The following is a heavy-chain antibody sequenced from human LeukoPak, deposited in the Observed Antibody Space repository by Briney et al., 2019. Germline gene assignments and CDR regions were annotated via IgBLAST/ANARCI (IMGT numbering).Heavy chain of an antibody. J-gene: IGHJ4*02. CDR2: ISRNSRHI. Sequence: GGSLRLSCAASGFTFSSYGMHWVRQAPGKGLEWVSSISRNSRHIYYADSMRGRFTISRDNAKNSLYLQMNSLKPEDTAVYYCARVAEAAAFDSWGQGTLVTVSS. CDR1: GFTFSSYG. V-gene: IGHV3-21*06. D-gene: IGHD6-13*01. CDR3: ARVAEAAAFDS.